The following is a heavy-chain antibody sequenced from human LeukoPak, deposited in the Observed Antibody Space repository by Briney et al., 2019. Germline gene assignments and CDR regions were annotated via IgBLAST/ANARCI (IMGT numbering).Heavy chain of an antibody. V-gene: IGHV3-23*01. CDR1: GFTFSSYA. CDR2: ISGSGGST. CDR3: AKDQYCSGGSCYYYFDY. Sequence: GGSLRLSCAASGFTFSSYAMSWVRQAPGKGLDRVSAISGSGGSTYYAHSVKGRFTISRDNSKNTLYLQMNSLRAEDTAVYYCAKDQYCSGGSCYYYFDYWGQGTLVTVSS. D-gene: IGHD2-15*01. J-gene: IGHJ4*02.